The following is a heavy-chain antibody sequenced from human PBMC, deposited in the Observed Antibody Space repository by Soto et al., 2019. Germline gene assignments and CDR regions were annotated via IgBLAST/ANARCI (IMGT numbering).Heavy chain of an antibody. CDR3: AHRLRGNRGWGTFNY. Sequence: QITLKESGPTLVKPTQTLTLTCTFSGFSLTTIGVGVGWIRQPPGKALEWLALSYWDDDKHYSTSPKSRLTITKLTSKIQVVLTMTNMGPVDTGTYYCAHRLRGNRGWGTFNYWGQGIVVTVSS. CDR1: GFSLTTIGVG. D-gene: IGHD6-19*01. J-gene: IGHJ4*02. V-gene: IGHV2-5*02. CDR2: SYWDDDK.